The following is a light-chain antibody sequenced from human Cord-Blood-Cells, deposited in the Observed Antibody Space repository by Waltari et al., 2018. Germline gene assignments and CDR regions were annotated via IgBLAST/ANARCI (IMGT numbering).Light chain of an antibody. V-gene: IGKV4-1*01. J-gene: IGKJ2*01. CDR3: QQYYSTPYT. CDR2: WAS. CDR1: QSVLYSSNNKHY. Sequence: DIVLTQSPDSLAVSLGERATINCKSSQSVLYSSNNKHYLAWYQQKPGQPPKLLIYWASTRESGVPERFSGSGSGTDVTLAISSLQAEDVAVYYCQQYYSTPYTFGQGTKLEIK.